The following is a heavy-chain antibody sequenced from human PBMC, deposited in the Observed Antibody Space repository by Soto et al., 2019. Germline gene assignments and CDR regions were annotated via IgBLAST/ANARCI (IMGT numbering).Heavy chain of an antibody. Sequence: PGGSLRLSCEASGFTLRSYAMTWIRQAPGKGLEWVSGISWNSGSIGYADSVKGRFTISRDNAKNSLYLQMNSLRAEDTALYYCAKGISYFYYYGMDVWGQGTTVTVSS. CDR1: GFTLRSYA. CDR2: ISWNSGSI. D-gene: IGHD2-21*01. J-gene: IGHJ6*02. V-gene: IGHV3-9*01. CDR3: AKGISYFYYYGMDV.